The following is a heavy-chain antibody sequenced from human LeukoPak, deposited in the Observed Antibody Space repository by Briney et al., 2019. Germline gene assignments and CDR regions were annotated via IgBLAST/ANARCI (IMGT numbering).Heavy chain of an antibody. V-gene: IGHV3-48*03. J-gene: IGHJ3*02. Sequence: AGGSLRLSCAASGFTFSSYEMNWVRQAPGKGLEWVSYISSSASTIYYADSVKGRFTISRDNAKNSLYLQMNSLRAEDTAVYYCARGLGALLHDAFDIWGQGTMVTVSS. CDR2: ISSSASTI. D-gene: IGHD1-26*01. CDR1: GFTFSSYE. CDR3: ARGLGALLHDAFDI.